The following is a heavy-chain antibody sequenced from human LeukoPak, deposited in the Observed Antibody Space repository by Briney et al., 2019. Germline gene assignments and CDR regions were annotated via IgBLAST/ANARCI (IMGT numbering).Heavy chain of an antibody. CDR2: IYSGGST. J-gene: IGHJ4*02. V-gene: IGHV3-66*01. Sequence: GGSLRLSCAASGFTVSSNYMSWVRQAPGKGLEWVSVIYSGGSTYYADSAKGRFTISRDNSKNTLYLQMNSLRAEDTAVYYCARDKYSSGFFDYWGQGTLVTVSS. D-gene: IGHD6-19*01. CDR1: GFTVSSNY. CDR3: ARDKYSSGFFDY.